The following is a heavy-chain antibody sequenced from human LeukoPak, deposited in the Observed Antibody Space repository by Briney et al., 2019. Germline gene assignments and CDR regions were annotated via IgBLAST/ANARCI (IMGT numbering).Heavy chain of an antibody. CDR2: ISSSGSTI. D-gene: IGHD1-26*01. J-gene: IGHJ3*02. CDR1: GFTFSDYY. CDR3: ARVSATNDAFDI. Sequence: GGSLRLSCAASGFTFSDYYMSWIRQAPGKGLEWVSYISSSGSTIYYADSVKGRFTISRDNARNSLYLQMNSLRAEDTAVYYCARVSATNDAFDIWGQGTMVTVSS. V-gene: IGHV3-11*01.